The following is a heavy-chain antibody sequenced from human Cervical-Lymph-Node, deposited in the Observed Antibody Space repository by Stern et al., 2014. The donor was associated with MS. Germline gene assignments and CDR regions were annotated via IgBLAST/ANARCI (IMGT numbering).Heavy chain of an antibody. CDR1: GDTFATYP. V-gene: IGHV1-46*03. CDR3: ANPLPYAN. Sequence: QVQLVQSGAEVKKPGASGKVSCKASGDTFATYPIHWLRQAPGQGPVWLGIVNPTDGRTTYAQTFKGRVTMTRDTSTRTVYMELRSLRPEDTAMYFCANPLPYANWGQGTRVTVSS. CDR2: VNPTDGRT. J-gene: IGHJ1*01. D-gene: IGHD4-17*01.